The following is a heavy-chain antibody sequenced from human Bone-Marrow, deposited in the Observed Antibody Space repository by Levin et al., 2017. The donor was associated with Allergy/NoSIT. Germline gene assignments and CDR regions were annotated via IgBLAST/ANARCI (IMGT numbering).Heavy chain of an antibody. J-gene: IGHJ3*02. CDR3: ARDKGTYYYDSSGYFGAFDI. CDR1: GYTFTSYD. V-gene: IGHV1-8*01. D-gene: IGHD3-22*01. Sequence: ASVKVSCKASGYTFTSYDINWMRQATGQGLEWMGWMNPNSGNTGYAQKFQGRVTMTRNTSISTAYMELSSLRSEDTAVYYCARDKGTYYYDSSGYFGAFDIWGQGTMVTVSS. CDR2: MNPNSGNT.